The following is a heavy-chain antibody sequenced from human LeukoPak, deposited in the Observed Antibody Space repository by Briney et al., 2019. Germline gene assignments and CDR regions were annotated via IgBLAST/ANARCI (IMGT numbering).Heavy chain of an antibody. CDR1: GYTFTSYA. CDR3: ARVLNVLLWFGESDPDAFDI. V-gene: IGHV1-3*01. D-gene: IGHD3-10*01. Sequence: ASVKVSCKASGYTFTSYAMHWVRQAPGQRLEWMGWINAGNDNTKYSQKFQGRVTITRDTSASTAYMELSSLRSEDTAVYYCARVLNVLLWFGESDPDAFDIWGQGTMVTVSS. J-gene: IGHJ3*02. CDR2: INAGNDNT.